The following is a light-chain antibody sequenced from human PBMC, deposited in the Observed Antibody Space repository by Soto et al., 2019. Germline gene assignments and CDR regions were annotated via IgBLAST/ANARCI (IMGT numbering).Light chain of an antibody. CDR3: QQYDRSWT. CDR2: DAS. V-gene: IGKV3-20*01. J-gene: IGKJ1*01. CDR1: QSLRSTY. Sequence: EIVLTQSPGTLSLSPGERATLSCRASQSLRSTYLAWYQQKPGQAPRLLIYDASSRATGVPDRFSGSGSWADFTLIISRLEPGDFAVYYCQQYDRSWTFGQGTKVEIK.